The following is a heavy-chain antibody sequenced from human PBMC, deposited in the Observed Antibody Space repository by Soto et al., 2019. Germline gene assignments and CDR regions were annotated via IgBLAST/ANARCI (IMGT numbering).Heavy chain of an antibody. CDR2: IKQDGSEK. CDR1: GFTFSSYW. CDR3: ARAPPRGFLEWLSRGHYYYGMDV. D-gene: IGHD3-3*01. Sequence: HPGGSLRLSCAASGFTFSSYWMSWVRQAPGKGLEWVANIKQDGSEKYYVDSVKGRFTISRDNAKNSLYLQMNSLRAEDTAVYYCARAPPRGFLEWLSRGHYYYGMDVWGQGTTVTVSS. J-gene: IGHJ6*02. V-gene: IGHV3-7*03.